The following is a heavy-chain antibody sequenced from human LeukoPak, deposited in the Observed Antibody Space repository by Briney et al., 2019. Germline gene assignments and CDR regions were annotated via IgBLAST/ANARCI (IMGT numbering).Heavy chain of an antibody. CDR1: GYTFTGYY. CDR2: INPNSGGT. CDR3: ARDMTTGSSFDY. V-gene: IGHV1-2*06. D-gene: IGHD4-17*01. Sequence: ASVKVSCKASGYTFTGYYMHWVRQAPGQGLEWMGRINPNSGGTDYGRKFQGRVTMTRDTSISTAYMELSRLRSDDTAVYYCARDMTTGSSFDYWGQGPLVTVSS. J-gene: IGHJ4*02.